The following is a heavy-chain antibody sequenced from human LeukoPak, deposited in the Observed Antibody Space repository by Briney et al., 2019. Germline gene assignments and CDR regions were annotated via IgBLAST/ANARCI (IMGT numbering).Heavy chain of an antibody. D-gene: IGHD6-19*01. CDR3: ARKIAVAPYYFDF. J-gene: IGHJ4*02. Sequence: SETLSVTCAVSGGSISTTHWWSWVRLPPGKGLEWIGEIHHSGSTNSDPSLKSRVTISVDKSKNQFSLRLTSVTAADTAVYYCARKIAVAPYYFDFWGQGTLVTVSS. CDR1: GGSISTTHW. V-gene: IGHV4-4*02. CDR2: IHHSGST.